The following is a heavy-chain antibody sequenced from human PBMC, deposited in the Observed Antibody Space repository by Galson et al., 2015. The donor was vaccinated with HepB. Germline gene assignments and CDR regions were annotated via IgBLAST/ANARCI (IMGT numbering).Heavy chain of an antibody. J-gene: IGHJ4*02. D-gene: IGHD4-23*01. CDR3: ARVLTVGRFDY. CDR2: ISSSSTI. Sequence: SLRLSCAASGFTFSSYSMNWVRQAPGQGLEWVSYISSSSTIYYAAPVMDGFTTSRNNDKNSLYLQMKSLRDEDTAVDYCARVLTVGRFDYWGQGTLVTVSS. CDR1: GFTFSSYS. V-gene: IGHV3-48*02.